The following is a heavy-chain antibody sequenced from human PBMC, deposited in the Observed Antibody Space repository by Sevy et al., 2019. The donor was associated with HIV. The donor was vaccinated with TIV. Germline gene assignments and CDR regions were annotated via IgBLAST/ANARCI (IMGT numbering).Heavy chain of an antibody. Sequence: GGSLRLSCAVSGFNFNIYSMSWVRQAPGKGLEWVSTLSIGCGKINYADSMKGRFIISRDDTNNTLYLQMNSLRAEDTAVYFGGRGSCTRPHDYWGQGTLVTVSS. J-gene: IGHJ4*02. D-gene: IGHD1-26*01. V-gene: IGHV3-23*01. CDR1: GFNFNIYS. CDR2: LSIGCGKI. CDR3: GRGSCTRPHDY.